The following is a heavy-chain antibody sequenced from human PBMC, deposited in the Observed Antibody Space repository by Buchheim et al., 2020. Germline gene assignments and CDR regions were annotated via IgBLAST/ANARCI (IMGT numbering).Heavy chain of an antibody. CDR1: GFTFSSYG. CDR2: IWYDGSNK. CDR3: ARVLDTYYYDSGLGY. V-gene: IGHV3-33*01. Sequence: QVQLVESGGGVVQPGRSLRLSCAASGFTFSSYGMHWVRQAPGKGLEWVAVIWYDGSNKYYADSVKGRFTISRDNSQNTLYLQMNSLRAEDTAVYYCARVLDTYYYDSGLGYWGQGTL. D-gene: IGHD3-22*01. J-gene: IGHJ4*02.